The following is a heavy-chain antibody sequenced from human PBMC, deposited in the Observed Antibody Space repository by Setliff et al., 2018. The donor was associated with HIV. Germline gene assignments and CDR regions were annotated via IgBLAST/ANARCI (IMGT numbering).Heavy chain of an antibody. J-gene: IGHJ4*02. Sequence: GASVKVSCKASGYTFTSYGISWVRQAPGQGLEWMGWISAYNGNTNYAQKLQGRVTMTTDTSTSTAYMGLRSLRSDDTAVYYCATARDSGWSPDYWGQGTLVTVSS. CDR3: ATARDSGWSPDY. D-gene: IGHD6-19*01. CDR1: GYTFTSYG. V-gene: IGHV1-18*01. CDR2: ISAYNGNT.